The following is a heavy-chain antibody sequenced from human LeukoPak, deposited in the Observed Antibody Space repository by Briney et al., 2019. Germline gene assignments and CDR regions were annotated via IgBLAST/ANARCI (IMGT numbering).Heavy chain of an antibody. CDR3: ARDRGNGVCLV. Sequence: ASVKVSFKSSGYTLTSYGISWVRQAAGQGLEWMGWISAYNGNTNYAQKLQGRVTMTTDTSTSTAYMELRSLRSDDTAVYYCARDRGNGVCLVWGQGTLVTVSS. D-gene: IGHD2-8*01. V-gene: IGHV1-18*01. J-gene: IGHJ4*02. CDR1: GYTLTSYG. CDR2: ISAYNGNT.